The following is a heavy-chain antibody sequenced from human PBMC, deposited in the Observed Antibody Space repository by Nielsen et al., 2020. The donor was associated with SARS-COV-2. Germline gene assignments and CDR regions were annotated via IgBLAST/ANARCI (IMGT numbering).Heavy chain of an antibody. V-gene: IGHV3-7*01. J-gene: IGHJ4*02. CDR2: IKEDGSDK. CDR1: GFTFSSSW. CDR3: ARAGIRNFDY. D-gene: IGHD2/OR15-2a*01. Sequence: GGSLRLSCAASGFTFSSSWMSWVRQAPGKGLEWVANIKEDGSDKNFVDSVKGRFTISRDNAKNSLYLQMNSLRDEDTAVYYCARAGIRNFDYWGQGTLVTVSS.